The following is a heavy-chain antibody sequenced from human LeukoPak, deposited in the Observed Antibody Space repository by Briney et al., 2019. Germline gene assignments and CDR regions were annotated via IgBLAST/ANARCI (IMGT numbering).Heavy chain of an antibody. Sequence: SETLSLTCTVSGGSISSGDYYWSWIRQPPGKGLEWIGYIYYSGSTNYNPSLKSRVTISVDTSKNQFSLKPSSVTAADTAVYYCAREGQQLVPPFDYWGQGTLVTVSS. D-gene: IGHD6-6*01. CDR1: GGSISSGDYY. V-gene: IGHV4-61*08. J-gene: IGHJ4*02. CDR3: AREGQQLVPPFDY. CDR2: IYYSGST.